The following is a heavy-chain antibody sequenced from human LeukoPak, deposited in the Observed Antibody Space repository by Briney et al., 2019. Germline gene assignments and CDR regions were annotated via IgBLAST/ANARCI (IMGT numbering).Heavy chain of an antibody. CDR2: TYYRSKWYN. CDR3: ARDPITGDRFDY. J-gene: IGHJ4*02. Sequence: SQTLSLTCAISGDRVSSNRAAWNWIRQSPSRGLEWLGRTYYRSKWYNDYAPSVKSRVTINPDTSKNQFSLQLSSVTPEDTAVYYCARDPITGDRFDYWGQGTLVTVSS. D-gene: IGHD7-27*01. CDR1: GDRVSSNRAA. V-gene: IGHV6-1*01.